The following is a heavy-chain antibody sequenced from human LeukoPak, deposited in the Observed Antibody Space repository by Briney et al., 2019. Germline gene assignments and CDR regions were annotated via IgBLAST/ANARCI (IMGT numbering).Heavy chain of an antibody. Sequence: SETLSLTCTVSGGSISSSSAYWGWIRQPPGKGLEWIGSIYYSKNTYYNPSLKSRVTISADTSKNQFSLTLGSVSATDTAVYYCVSPRGFSYGYFDYWGQGTLLTVSS. V-gene: IGHV4-39*01. D-gene: IGHD5-18*01. CDR1: GGSISSSSAY. CDR3: VSPRGFSYGYFDY. CDR2: IYYSKNT. J-gene: IGHJ4*02.